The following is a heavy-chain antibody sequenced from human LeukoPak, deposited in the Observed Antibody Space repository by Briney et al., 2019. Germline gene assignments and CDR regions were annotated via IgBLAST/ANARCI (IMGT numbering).Heavy chain of an antibody. D-gene: IGHD2-15*01. J-gene: IGHJ6*03. CDR2: INHSGST. CDR1: AGSSIGYY. V-gene: IGHV4-34*01. CDR3: PRGYYCSGRSCSYYYYYYMDV. Sequence: PSETLSLTCAVDAGSSIGYYSRWIRQPPGKGLEWIGEINHSGSTNYNPSLKSRVTISVDTSKNQFSLKLSCVTAADTAVYYCPRGYYCSGRSCSYYYYYYMDVWGKGTTVTVSS.